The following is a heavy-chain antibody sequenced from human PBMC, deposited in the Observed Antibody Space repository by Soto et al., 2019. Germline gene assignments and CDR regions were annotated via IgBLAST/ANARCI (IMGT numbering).Heavy chain of an antibody. CDR2: ISWNSGSI. J-gene: IGHJ4*02. D-gene: IGHD5-12*01. Sequence: GGSLRLSCAASGFTFDDYAMHWVRQSPGKGLEWVSGISWNSGSIGYADSVKGRFTISRDNDKNSLYLQMNSLRAEDTALYYCSKTETHTSDGYIVHCGQRTLVTVP. CDR3: SKTETHTSDGYIVH. CDR1: GFTFDDYA. V-gene: IGHV3-9*01.